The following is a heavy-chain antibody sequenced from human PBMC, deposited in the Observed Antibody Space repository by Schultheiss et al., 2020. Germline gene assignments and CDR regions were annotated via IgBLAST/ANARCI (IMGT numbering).Heavy chain of an antibody. J-gene: IGHJ4*02. CDR1: GFTFSSYS. CDR2: TRNKANSYTT. CDR3: ARGNGDYVDY. V-gene: IGHV3-72*01. D-gene: IGHD4-17*01. Sequence: GGSLRLSCAASGFTFSSYSMNWVRQAPGKGLEWVGRTRNKANSYTTEYAASVKGRFTISRDDSKNSLYLQMNSLKTEDTAVYYCARGNGDYVDYWGQGTLVTVSS.